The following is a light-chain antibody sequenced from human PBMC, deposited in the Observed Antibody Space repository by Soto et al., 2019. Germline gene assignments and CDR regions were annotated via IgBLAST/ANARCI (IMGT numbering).Light chain of an antibody. CDR2: DAS. Sequence: DIQITQSHSTLSRSVGDRVTLICRASQTISSWLAWYQQKPGKAPKLLIYDASSLESGVPSRFSGSGSGTEFTLTISSLQPDDFATYYCQQYNSYWTFGQGTKVDIK. CDR1: QTISSW. J-gene: IGKJ1*01. V-gene: IGKV1-5*02. CDR3: QQYNSYWT.